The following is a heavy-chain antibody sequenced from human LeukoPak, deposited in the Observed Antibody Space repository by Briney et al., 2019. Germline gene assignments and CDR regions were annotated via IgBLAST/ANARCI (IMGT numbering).Heavy chain of an antibody. CDR2: ICAYNGNT. Sequence: ASVKVSCKASGYTFTSYGISWVRQAPGQGLEWMGWICAYNGNTNYAQKLQGRVTMTTDTSTSTDYMELRSLRSDDTAVYYCARDRSSGEYSGGWYWVDWGRGTLVTVSS. J-gene: IGHJ4*02. V-gene: IGHV1-18*01. CDR1: GYTFTSYG. CDR3: ARDRSSGEYSGGWYWVD. D-gene: IGHD6-19*01.